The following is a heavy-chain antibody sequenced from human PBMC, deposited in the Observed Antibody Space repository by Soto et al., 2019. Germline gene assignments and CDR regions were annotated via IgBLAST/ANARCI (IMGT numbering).Heavy chain of an antibody. D-gene: IGHD6-25*01. CDR3: ARGRSGRSKD. CDR2: ISSSGSTI. Sequence: PGGSVRLSCAASGFPFSGYYMSWIRQAPGKGLEWVSYISSSGSTIFYADSVRGRFTVSTDNAKNSLFLQMNSLRAEDTAVYYCARGRSGRSKDWGQGTLVTVSS. CDR1: GFPFSGYY. V-gene: IGHV3-11*01. J-gene: IGHJ4*02.